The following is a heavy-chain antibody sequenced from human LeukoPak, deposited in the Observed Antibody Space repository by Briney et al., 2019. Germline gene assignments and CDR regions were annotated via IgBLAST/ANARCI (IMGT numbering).Heavy chain of an antibody. CDR1: GFTFSSYS. J-gene: IGHJ6*02. D-gene: IGHD2-15*01. CDR3: AREVVVVAAISYYYYYGMDV. CDR2: ISSSSSYI. Sequence: GSLRLSCAASGFTFSSYSMNWVRQAPGKGLEWVSSISSSSSYIYYADSVKGRFTISRDNAKNSLYLQMNSLRAEDTAVYYCAREVVVVAAISYYYYYGMDVWGQGTTVTVSS. V-gene: IGHV3-21*01.